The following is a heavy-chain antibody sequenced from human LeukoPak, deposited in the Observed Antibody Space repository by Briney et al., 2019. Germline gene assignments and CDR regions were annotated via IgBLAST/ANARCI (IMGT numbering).Heavy chain of an antibody. Sequence: PGGSLRLSCAASGFTFSSYSMNWVRQAPGKGLEWVSSISSSSSYIYYADSVKGRFAISRDNAKNSLYLQMNSLRAEDTAVYYCARVGYVPWFGELLGCYYYGMDVWGQGTTVTVSS. J-gene: IGHJ6*02. CDR1: GFTFSSYS. CDR3: ARVGYVPWFGELLGCYYYGMDV. V-gene: IGHV3-21*01. D-gene: IGHD3-10*01. CDR2: ISSSSSYI.